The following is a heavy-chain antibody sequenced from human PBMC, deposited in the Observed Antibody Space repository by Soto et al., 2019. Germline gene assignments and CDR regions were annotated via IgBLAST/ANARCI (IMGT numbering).Heavy chain of an antibody. D-gene: IGHD6-25*01. J-gene: IGHJ5*02. V-gene: IGHV4-39*01. Sequence: SDTLSLTCTVSGGSISSSSYYWCWIRQPPGKGLEWIGSIYYSGSTYYNPSLKSRVTISVDTSKNQFSLKLSSVTAADTAVYYCAGGTSWFDPWGQGTLVTVSS. CDR3: AGGTSWFDP. CDR2: IYYSGST. CDR1: GGSISSSSYY.